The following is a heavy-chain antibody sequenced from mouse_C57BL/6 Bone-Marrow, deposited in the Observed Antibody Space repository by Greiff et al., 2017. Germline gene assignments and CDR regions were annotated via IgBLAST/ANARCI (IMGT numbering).Heavy chain of an antibody. CDR1: GYTFTSYD. V-gene: IGHV1-85*01. CDR3: ARLEFDGSSGDWYFDV. CDR2: IYPRDGST. D-gene: IGHD1-1*01. Sequence: QVQLQQSGPELVKPGASVKLSCKASGYTFTSYDINWVKQRPGQGLAWIGWIYPRDGSTKYNEKFKGTATLTVDTSSRTAYLGLHGLTSEDSAVYFCARLEFDGSSGDWYFDVWGTGTTVTVSS. J-gene: IGHJ1*03.